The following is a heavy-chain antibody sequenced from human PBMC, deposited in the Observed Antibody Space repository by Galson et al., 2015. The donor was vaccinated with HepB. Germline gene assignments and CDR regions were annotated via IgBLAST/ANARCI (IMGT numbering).Heavy chain of an antibody. CDR2: ISYDGSNK. J-gene: IGHJ5*01. CDR1: GFTFSTYT. D-gene: IGHD3-9*01. V-gene: IGHV3-30-3*02. Sequence: SLRLSCAASGFTFSTYTMHWVRQAPGKGLEWVALISYDGSNKYHADSVKGRFTISRDNSKNTLHLQMNSLRGEDTALYYCAKFGARFDAWFDSWGQGTLVTVSS. CDR3: AKFGARFDAWFDS.